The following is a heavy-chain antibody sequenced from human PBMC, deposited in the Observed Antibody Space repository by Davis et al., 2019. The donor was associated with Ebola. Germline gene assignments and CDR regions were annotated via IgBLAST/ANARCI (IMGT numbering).Heavy chain of an antibody. Sequence: GESLKISCAASGFTFSSYGMHWVRQAPGKGLEWVAVISYDGSNKYYADSVKGRFTISRDNSKNTLYLQMNSLRAENTAVYYCAKARFDYWGQGTLVTVSS. J-gene: IGHJ4*02. CDR1: GFTFSSYG. CDR3: AKARFDY. V-gene: IGHV3-30*18. CDR2: ISYDGSNK.